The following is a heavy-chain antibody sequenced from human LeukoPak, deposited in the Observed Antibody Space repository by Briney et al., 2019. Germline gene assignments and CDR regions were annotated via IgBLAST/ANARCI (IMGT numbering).Heavy chain of an antibody. CDR2: IYHSGST. CDR3: ARDSPLMVRGVISFDI. Sequence: SETLSLTCAVSGGSISSSNWWSWVRQPPGKGLEWIGEIYHSGSTNYNPSLKSRVTISVDKSKNQFSLKLSSVTAADTAVYYCARDSPLMVRGVISFDIWGQGTMVTVSS. J-gene: IGHJ3*02. D-gene: IGHD3-10*01. CDR1: GGSISSSNW. V-gene: IGHV4-4*02.